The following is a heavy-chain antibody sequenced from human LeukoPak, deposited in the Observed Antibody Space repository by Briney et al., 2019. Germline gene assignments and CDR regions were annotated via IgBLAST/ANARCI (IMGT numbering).Heavy chain of an antibody. CDR3: AREGVRGGRPHDY. Sequence: GGSLRLSCAASGFTFSDYYMSWIRQAPGKGLEWVSVIYSGGSTYYADSVKGRFTISRDNSKNTLYLQMNSLRAEDTAVYYCAREGVRGGRPHDYWGQGTLVTVSS. CDR1: GFTFSDYY. CDR2: IYSGGST. D-gene: IGHD3-16*01. V-gene: IGHV3-66*01. J-gene: IGHJ4*02.